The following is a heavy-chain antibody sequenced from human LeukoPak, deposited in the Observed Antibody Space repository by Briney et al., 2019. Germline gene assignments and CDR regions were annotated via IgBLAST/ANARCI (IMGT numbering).Heavy chain of an antibody. J-gene: IGHJ5*02. Sequence: GASVNVSFTASGYTFTSYGISWVRQAPGQGLEWMGWISAYNGNTNYAQKLQGRVTMTTDTSTSTAYMELRSLRSDDTAVYYCARDPVRYCSGGSCYDNWFDPWGQGTLVTVSS. CDR3: ARDPVRYCSGGSCYDNWFDP. V-gene: IGHV1-18*01. CDR2: ISAYNGNT. CDR1: GYTFTSYG. D-gene: IGHD2-15*01.